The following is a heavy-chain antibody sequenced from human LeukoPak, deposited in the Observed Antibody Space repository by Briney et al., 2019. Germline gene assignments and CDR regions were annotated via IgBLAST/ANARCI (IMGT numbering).Heavy chain of an antibody. Sequence: GGSLRLSCAASGFTFSSYWMSWVRQAPGKGLEWVANIKQDGSEKYYVDSVKGRFTISRDNAKNSLYLQVNSLRAEDTAVYYCARLVRGYYFDYWGQGTLVTVSS. CDR2: IKQDGSEK. CDR1: GFTFSSYW. D-gene: IGHD3-10*01. CDR3: ARLVRGYYFDY. V-gene: IGHV3-7*03. J-gene: IGHJ4*02.